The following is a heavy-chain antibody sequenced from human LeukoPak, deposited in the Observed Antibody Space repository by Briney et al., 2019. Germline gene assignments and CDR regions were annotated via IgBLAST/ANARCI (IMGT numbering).Heavy chain of an antibody. V-gene: IGHV3-30*02. CDR2: IRYDGSNK. Sequence: GGSLRLSCAASGFTLSSYGMHWVRQAPGKGLEWVAFIRYDGSNKYYADSVKGRFTISRDNSKNTLYLQMNSLRAGDTAVYYCAKDAYYYNSGTPHYFDYWGQGTLVTVSS. J-gene: IGHJ4*02. CDR3: AKDAYYYNSGTPHYFDY. D-gene: IGHD3-10*01. CDR1: GFTLSSYG.